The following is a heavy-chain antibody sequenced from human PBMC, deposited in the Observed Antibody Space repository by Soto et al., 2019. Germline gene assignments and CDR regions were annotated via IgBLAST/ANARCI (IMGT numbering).Heavy chain of an antibody. V-gene: IGHV1-3*01. CDR1: GYTFTSYA. D-gene: IGHD2-8*01. Sequence: ASVKVSCKASGYTFTSYAMHWVRQAPGQRLEWMGWINAGNGNTKYSQKFQGRVTITRDTSASTAYMELSSLRSEDTAVYYCARDEDCTNGVCSTWFDPWGQGTLVTVS. CDR2: INAGNGNT. CDR3: ARDEDCTNGVCSTWFDP. J-gene: IGHJ5*02.